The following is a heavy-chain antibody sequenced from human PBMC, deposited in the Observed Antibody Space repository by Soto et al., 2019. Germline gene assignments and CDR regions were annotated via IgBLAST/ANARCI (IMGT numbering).Heavy chain of an antibody. V-gene: IGHV5-51*01. J-gene: IGHJ2*01. CDR3: ARAHGNCTATTCFRSGYFAL. Sequence: GESLKISCQGSGYTFGSYWIAWVRQMPGKGLEWMGIIYPGDSDTTYSPSFQGQVLISADKSISTTYLQWSSVKASDTAIYYCARAHGNCTATTCFRSGYFALWGRGTRVTVSS. CDR1: GYTFGSYW. CDR2: IYPGDSDT. D-gene: IGHD2-8*02.